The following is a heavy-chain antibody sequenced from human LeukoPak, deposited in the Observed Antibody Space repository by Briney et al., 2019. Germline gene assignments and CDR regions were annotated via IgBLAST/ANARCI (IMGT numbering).Heavy chain of an antibody. CDR2: IYYSGST. CDR3: TRHVYSSSSYYYYYMDV. V-gene: IGHV4-39*01. J-gene: IGHJ6*03. D-gene: IGHD6-6*01. Sequence: SETLSLTCTVSGGSISSSSYYWGWIRQPPGKGLEWIGSIYYSGSTYYNPSLKSRVTISVDTSKSQFSLKLSSVTAADTAVYYCTRHVYSSSSYYYYYMDVWGKGTTVTVSS. CDR1: GGSISSSSYY.